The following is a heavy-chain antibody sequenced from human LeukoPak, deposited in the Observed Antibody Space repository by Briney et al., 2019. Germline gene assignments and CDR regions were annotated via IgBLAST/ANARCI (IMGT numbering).Heavy chain of an antibody. CDR2: INHSGST. CDR3: ARVATSNYYGSGSFRLFDY. V-gene: IGHV4-34*01. J-gene: IGHJ4*02. D-gene: IGHD3-10*01. Sequence: SLTCXXYGGSXSGYYWSWIRQPPGKGLEWIGEINHSGSTNYNPSLKSRVTISVDTSKNQFSLKLSSVTAADTAVYYCARVATSNYYGSGSFRLFDYWGQGTLVTVSS. CDR1: GGSXSGYY.